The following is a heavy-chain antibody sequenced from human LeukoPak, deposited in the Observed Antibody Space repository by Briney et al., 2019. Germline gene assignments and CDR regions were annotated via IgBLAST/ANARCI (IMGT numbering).Heavy chain of an antibody. CDR3: AKDLYHRYYHNSGHAFDY. V-gene: IGHV1-2*02. CDR1: GYTFTGYY. J-gene: IGHJ4*02. CDR2: INPNSGGT. D-gene: IGHD3-22*01. Sequence: ASVKVSCKASGYTFTGYYMHWVRQAPGQGFEWMGWINPNSGGTNYAQKFQGRVTMTRDTSTSTVYMELSSLRSEDTAVYYCAKDLYHRYYHNSGHAFDYWGQGTLVTVSS.